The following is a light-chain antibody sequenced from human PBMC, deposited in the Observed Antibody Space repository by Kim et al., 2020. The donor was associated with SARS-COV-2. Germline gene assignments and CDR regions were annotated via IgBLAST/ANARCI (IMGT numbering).Light chain of an antibody. Sequence: NFMLTQPHSVSESPGKTVTISCTRSSGSIASNYVQWYQQRPGSAPTTVIYEDNQRPSGVPDRFSGSIDSSSNSASLTISGLKTEDEADYYCQSYDSSNVVFGGGTQLNVL. CDR2: EDN. J-gene: IGLJ2*01. CDR3: QSYDSSNVV. CDR1: SGSIASNY. V-gene: IGLV6-57*04.